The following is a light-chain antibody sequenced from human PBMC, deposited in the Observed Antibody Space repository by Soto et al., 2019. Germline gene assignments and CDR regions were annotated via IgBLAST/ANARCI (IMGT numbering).Light chain of an antibody. CDR3: QQFNSYPIT. J-gene: IGKJ5*01. CDR2: DVS. Sequence: AIQLTQSPSSLSASVGDRFTITCRASQGIRGALAWYQQRPGKPPKMLIYDVSKLERGVPSRFSGSDSGTHFTLTISSLQAEDFATYYCQQFNSYPITFGQGTRLEIK. CDR1: QGIRGA. V-gene: IGKV1-13*02.